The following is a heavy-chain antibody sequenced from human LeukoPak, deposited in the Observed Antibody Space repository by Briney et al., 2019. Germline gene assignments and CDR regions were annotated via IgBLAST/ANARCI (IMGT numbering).Heavy chain of an antibody. CDR1: EFTFTTYD. V-gene: IGHV3-33*01. CDR3: ARDWKTNSFDY. CDR2: IYYDGSNI. Sequence: GKSLTLSCAASEFTFTTYDMHWVRQAPGKGLEWVAFIYYDGSNIYYADYVKGRFTISRDISKNTLYLQMDSLRAEDTAIYYCARDWKTNSFDYWGQGTLVTVSS. D-gene: IGHD1-1*01. J-gene: IGHJ4*02.